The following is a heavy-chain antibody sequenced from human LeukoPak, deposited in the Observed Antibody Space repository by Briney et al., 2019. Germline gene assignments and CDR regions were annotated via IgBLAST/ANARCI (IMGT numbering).Heavy chain of an antibody. J-gene: IGHJ4*02. V-gene: IGHV3-30*01. D-gene: IGHD2-15*01. Sequence: GGSLRLSCAASGFTFSHYPMHWVRQAPGKGPEWVAVISYDSNYRYYADSVKGRFTISGGNSNNTLYLQIDSLRPEDTAMYFCARDRRFYCDYWGQGTLVTVSS. CDR2: ISYDSNYR. CDR1: GFTFSHYP. CDR3: ARDRRFYCDY.